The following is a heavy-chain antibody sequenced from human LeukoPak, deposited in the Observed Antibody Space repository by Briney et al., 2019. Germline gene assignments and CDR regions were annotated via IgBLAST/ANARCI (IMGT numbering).Heavy chain of an antibody. V-gene: IGHV3-30-3*01. J-gene: IGHJ4*02. CDR2: IFYDGNKK. CDR3: ARDDGDDITIINDYYFDS. CDR1: GFTFSDYT. Sequence: GGSLRLSCAASGFTFSDYTMHWVRQAPGKGLEWVAVIFYDGNKKYYTDSVRGRFTISRDNPRNTLYLQMHSLTAEDTAVYFCARDDGDDITIINDYYFDSWGLGTLVTVSS. D-gene: IGHD3-16*01.